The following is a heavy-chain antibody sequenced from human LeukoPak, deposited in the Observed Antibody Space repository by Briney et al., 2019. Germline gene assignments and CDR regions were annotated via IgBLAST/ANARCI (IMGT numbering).Heavy chain of an antibody. CDR1: GFSFSDYY. CDR3: ARETTVTTGYFQH. CDR2: ITSGSRYI. Sequence: GGSLRLSCAASGFSFSDYYMNWVRQAPGKGLEWVSSITSGSRYIYYADSVKGRFTISRDNAKNSLYLQMNSLRAEDTAVYYCARETTVTTGYFQHWGQGTLVTVSS. V-gene: IGHV3-21*01. J-gene: IGHJ1*01. D-gene: IGHD4-17*01.